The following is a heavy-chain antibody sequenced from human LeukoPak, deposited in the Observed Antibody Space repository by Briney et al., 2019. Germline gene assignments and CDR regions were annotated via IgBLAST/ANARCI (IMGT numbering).Heavy chain of an antibody. CDR1: GGSFSSYY. CDR3: ARGKYDTSGYYQQFDF. V-gene: IGHV4-59*08. Sequence: SETLSLTRAVYGGSFSSYYWSWIRQPPGKGLEWIGYIYYSGSTNYNPSLKSRVTISVDTSKNQFSLKLSSVTAADTAVYYCARGKYDTSGYYQQFDFWGQGTLVTVSS. D-gene: IGHD3-22*01. J-gene: IGHJ4*02. CDR2: IYYSGST.